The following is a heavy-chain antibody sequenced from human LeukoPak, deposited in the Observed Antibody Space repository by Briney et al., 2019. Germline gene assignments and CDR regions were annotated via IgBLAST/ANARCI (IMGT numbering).Heavy chain of an antibody. J-gene: IGHJ4*02. CDR3: ARRSFVSGYSFDY. CDR1: GFTFSNYW. V-gene: IGHV3-7*01. D-gene: IGHD3-22*01. CDR2: IKQDGSEK. Sequence: GGSLRLSCAASGFTFSNYWMNWVRQAPGKGLEWVANIKQDGSEKYYVDSVKGRFAISRDNAKISLYLQMNSLRAEDTAVYYCARRSFVSGYSFDYWGQGTLVTVSS.